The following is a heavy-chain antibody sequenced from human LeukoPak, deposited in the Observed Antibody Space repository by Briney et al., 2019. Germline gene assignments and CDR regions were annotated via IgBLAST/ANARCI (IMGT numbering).Heavy chain of an antibody. Sequence: ASVKVSCKASGYTFTSYGISWVRQAPGQGLEWMGWISAYNGNTNYAQKLQGRVTMTTDTSTSTAYMELRSLRSDDTAVYYCARVLGYCSSTSCSTAEDLDGWFDPWGQGTLVTVSS. V-gene: IGHV1-18*01. CDR3: ARVLGYCSSTSCSTAEDLDGWFDP. J-gene: IGHJ5*02. D-gene: IGHD2-2*01. CDR2: ISAYNGNT. CDR1: GYTFTSYG.